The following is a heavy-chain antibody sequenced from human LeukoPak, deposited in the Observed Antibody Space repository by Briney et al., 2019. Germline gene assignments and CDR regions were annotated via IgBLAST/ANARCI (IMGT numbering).Heavy chain of an antibody. D-gene: IGHD6-13*01. Sequence: GGSLRLSCAASGFTFSSHGMNWVRQAPGKGLEWVSGITGSGGNRYYADSVKGRFTISRDNAKNSLYLQMNSLRAEDTALYYCARDRGSTAAGVSMDYWGQGTLVTVSS. J-gene: IGHJ4*02. CDR1: GFTFSSHG. V-gene: IGHV3-21*04. CDR3: ARDRGSTAAGVSMDY. CDR2: ITGSGGNR.